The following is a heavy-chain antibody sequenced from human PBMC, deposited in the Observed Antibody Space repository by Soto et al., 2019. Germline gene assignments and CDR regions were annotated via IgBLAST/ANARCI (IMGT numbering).Heavy chain of an antibody. CDR2: IYGDDDK. CDR1: GFSLTTSGVG. Sequence: QITLNESGPALVKPTQTLTLTCTFSGFSLTTSGVGVHWLRQPPGKALEWLAVIYGDDDKRYNPSLETRLTITKDTSKTPVVLTMTNMDPLDTATYFCAHTPSYSTSRYIRDDWFDPWGQGTLVTVSS. CDR3: AHTPSYSTSRYIRDDWFDP. V-gene: IGHV2-5*02. J-gene: IGHJ5*02. D-gene: IGHD6-13*01.